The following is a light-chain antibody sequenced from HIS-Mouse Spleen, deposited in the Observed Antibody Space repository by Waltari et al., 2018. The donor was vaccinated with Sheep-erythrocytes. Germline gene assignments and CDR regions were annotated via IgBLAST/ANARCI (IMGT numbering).Light chain of an antibody. CDR1: SSDVGGYNY. CDR3: CSYAGSYNHV. V-gene: IGLV2-11*01. CDR2: DVS. Sequence: QSALTQPRSVSGSPGQSVTISCTGTSSDVGGYNYVSWYQQHPGKAPNPMIYDVSKRPSVVPDRFSGSKSGNTASLTSSGLQAEDEADYYCCSYAGSYNHVFATGTKVTVL. J-gene: IGLJ1*01.